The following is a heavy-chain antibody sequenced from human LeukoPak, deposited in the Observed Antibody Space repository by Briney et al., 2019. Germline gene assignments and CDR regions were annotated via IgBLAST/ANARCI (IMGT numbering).Heavy chain of an antibody. CDR1: GGSISSYY. CDR3: ARPFSYWDAFDI. D-gene: IGHD2-8*02. V-gene: IGHV4-59*08. CDR2: IYYSGST. J-gene: IGHJ3*02. Sequence: SETLSLTCTVSGGSISSYYWSWIRQPPGKGLEWIGYIYYSGSTNYNPSLKSRVTISVDTSKNQFSLKLSSVTAADTAVYYCARPFSYWDAFDIWGQGTMVTVSS.